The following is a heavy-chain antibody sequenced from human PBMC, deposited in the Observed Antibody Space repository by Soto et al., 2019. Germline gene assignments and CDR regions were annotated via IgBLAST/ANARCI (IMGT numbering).Heavy chain of an antibody. V-gene: IGHV2-5*02. CDR3: AHTMTRFRTRMDL. CDR2: RYWDDDK. Sequence: QITLKESGPTLVKPTETLTLTCSLSGIALDATDVGVAWIRRPPGKALEWLALRYWDDDKRFNAAQKSRLTVTKAPSENQVILTMTNMDTVDRGTSYCAHTMTRFRTRMDLWGSGTTVIVS. CDR1: GIALDATDVG. D-gene: IGHD3-22*01. J-gene: IGHJ6*03.